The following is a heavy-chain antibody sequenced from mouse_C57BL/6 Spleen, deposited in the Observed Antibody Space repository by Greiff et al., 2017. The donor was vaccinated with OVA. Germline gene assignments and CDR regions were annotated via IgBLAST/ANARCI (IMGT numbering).Heavy chain of an antibody. CDR3: AKGPYYCGSSISYWYFDV. J-gene: IGHJ1*03. D-gene: IGHD1-1*01. V-gene: IGHV1-52*01. Sequence: QVQLQQPGAELVRPGSSVKLSCKASGYTFTSYWMHWVKQRPIKGLEWIGNIDPSDSETHYNQKFKDKATLTVDKSSSTAYMQLSRLTSEDSAVYYSAKGPYYCGSSISYWYFDVWGTGATVTVSS. CDR2: IDPSDSET. CDR1: GYTFTSYW.